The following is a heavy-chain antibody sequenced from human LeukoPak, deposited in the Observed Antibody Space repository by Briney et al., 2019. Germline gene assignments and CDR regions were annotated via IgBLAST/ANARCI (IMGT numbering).Heavy chain of an antibody. J-gene: IGHJ6*02. CDR3: AREGGTETYGMDV. CDR1: GYTSTGYY. D-gene: IGHD3-16*01. V-gene: IGHV1-2*02. CDR2: INPNSGGT. Sequence: GASVKVSCKASGYTSTGYYMHWVRQAPGQGLEWMGWINPNSGGTNYAQKFQGRVTMTRDTSISTAYMELSRLRSDDTAVYYCAREGGTETYGMDVWGQGTTVTASS.